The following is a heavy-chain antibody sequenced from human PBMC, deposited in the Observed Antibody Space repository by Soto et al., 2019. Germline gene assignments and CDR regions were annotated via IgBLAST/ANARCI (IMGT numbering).Heavy chain of an antibody. V-gene: IGHV1-3*01. CDR2: INVGSGNT. J-gene: IGHJ3*02. Sequence: QAQLVQSGAEMKKPGASVKVSCKAAGYTFSAYTMNWVRQAPGQSLAWMGWINVGSGNTRYSQNFQGRVSITRDTSASTGYMKLTGLKSEDTAMYYCARVTETLGPRANDALDIWGQGTMVNVSS. CDR3: ARVTETLGPRANDALDI. CDR1: GYTFSAYT. D-gene: IGHD3-3*02.